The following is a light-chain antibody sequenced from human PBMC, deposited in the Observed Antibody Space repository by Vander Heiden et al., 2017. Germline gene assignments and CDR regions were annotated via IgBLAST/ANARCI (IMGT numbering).Light chain of an antibody. J-gene: IGLJ2*01. CDR1: NIGAKS. CDR2: ENN. Sequence: YVLTQAPSVSVAPGPTATFTCGGDNIGAKSVDWYQHQPGQAPVVVVTENNHRPSGIPERFSGSSSGNTATLTIRRVEVGDEADYYCQVWDSSRDPVVFGGGTKLTVL. CDR3: QVWDSSRDPVV. V-gene: IGLV3-21*02.